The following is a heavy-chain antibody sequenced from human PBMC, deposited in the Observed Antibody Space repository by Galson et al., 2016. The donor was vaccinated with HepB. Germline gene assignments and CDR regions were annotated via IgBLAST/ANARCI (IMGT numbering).Heavy chain of an antibody. J-gene: IGHJ4*02. CDR3: ASHYDILTGYFYGYYFDY. CDR2: ISSSSSYI. CDR1: GFTFSSYS. V-gene: IGHV3-21*03. Sequence: SLRLSCAASGFTFSSYSINWVRQAPGKGLEWVSSISSSSSYIYYADSVKGRFTIPRDNAKNSLYLQMNSLRAEDTAVYYCASHYDILTGYFYGYYFDYWGQGTLVTVSS. D-gene: IGHD3-9*01.